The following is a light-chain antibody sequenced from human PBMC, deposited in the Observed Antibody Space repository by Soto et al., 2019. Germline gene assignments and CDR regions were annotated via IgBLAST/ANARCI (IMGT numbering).Light chain of an antibody. J-gene: IGLJ1*01. CDR3: SSYTTSSSYV. V-gene: IGLV2-14*01. Sequence: SVLTQPPSASGSPGQSVTISCTGTSGDIGGYDYVSWYQQHPGKAPKLMIYEVTKRPSGISNRFSGSKSGNTASLTISGLQAEDEADYYCSSYTTSSSYVFGAGTKVTVL. CDR1: SGDIGGYDY. CDR2: EVT.